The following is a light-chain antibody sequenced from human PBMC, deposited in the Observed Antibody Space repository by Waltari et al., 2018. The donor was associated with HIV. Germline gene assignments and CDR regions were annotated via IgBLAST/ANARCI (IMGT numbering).Light chain of an antibody. CDR2: AAS. CDR1: QFISTS. J-gene: IGKJ2*01. CDR3: QQTFSFPHT. Sequence: DIQMTQSPSSMSASVGDRVTITCRASQFISTSLAWYQQRPSRAPKLLIFAASRLQSGGPSRFIGGGSGTQFTLTINRLQPEDLATYYCQQTFSFPHTFGQGT. V-gene: IGKV1-12*01.